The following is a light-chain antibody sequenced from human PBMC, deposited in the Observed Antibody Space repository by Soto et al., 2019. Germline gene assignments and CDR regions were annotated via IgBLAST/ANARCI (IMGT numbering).Light chain of an antibody. CDR1: SSNIGSNT. Sequence: QSVVTQPPSASGTPGQRVTISCSGSSSNIGSNTANWYQQFPGTAPRLLLYNNSQRPSGVPDRFSGSKSGTSASLAFSRLQSEDEDEDYCATWDDSRNADVFGTGTKLTVL. V-gene: IGLV1-44*01. J-gene: IGLJ1*01. CDR2: NNS. CDR3: ATWDDSRNADV.